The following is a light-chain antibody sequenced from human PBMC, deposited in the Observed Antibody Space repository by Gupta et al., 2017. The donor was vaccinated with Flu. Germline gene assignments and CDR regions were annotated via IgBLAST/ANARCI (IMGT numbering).Light chain of an antibody. CDR2: EVS. Sequence: QSALPQPPSASGSPGQSVTISCTGTSSDVGGYNYVSWYQQHPGKAPKLMIYEVSKRPSGVPDRFSGSKSGNTASLTVSGLQAEDEADYYCSSSASSNPVVFGGGTKLTVL. CDR1: SSDVGGYNY. CDR3: SSSASSNPVV. J-gene: IGLJ2*01. V-gene: IGLV2-8*01.